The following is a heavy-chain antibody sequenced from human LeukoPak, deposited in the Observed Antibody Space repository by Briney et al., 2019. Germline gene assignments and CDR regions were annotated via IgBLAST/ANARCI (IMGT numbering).Heavy chain of an antibody. CDR2: IFYTGST. CDR1: GGSFSSTSYY. CDR3: ARRYTGSSYAYDI. Sequence: SETLSLTCSFSGGSFSSTSYYWGRIRQPPGKGLEWIGSIFYTGSTYYNPSLESRVTISSDTSKNQFSLRLSSVTAADTAVYYCARRYTGSSYAYDIWGQGTMVAVSS. V-gene: IGHV4-39*07. J-gene: IGHJ3*02. D-gene: IGHD1-26*01.